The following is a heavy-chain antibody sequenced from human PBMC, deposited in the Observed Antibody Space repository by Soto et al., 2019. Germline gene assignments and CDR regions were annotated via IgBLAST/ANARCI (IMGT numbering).Heavy chain of an antibody. J-gene: IGHJ6*02. CDR2: IYPGDSDT. CDR3: ARSSDCSSTSCYTYYYYGMDV. D-gene: IGHD2-2*02. CDR1: GYSFTSYW. Sequence: SLKISCKGSGYSFTSYWIGWVRQMPGKGLEWMGIIYPGDSDTRYSPSFQGQVTISADKSISTAYLQWSSLKASDTAMYYCARSSDCSSTSCYTYYYYGMDVWGQGTTVAVSS. V-gene: IGHV5-51*01.